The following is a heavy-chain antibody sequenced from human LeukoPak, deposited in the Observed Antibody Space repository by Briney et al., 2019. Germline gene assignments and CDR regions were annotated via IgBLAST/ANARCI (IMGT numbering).Heavy chain of an antibody. D-gene: IGHD6-13*01. Sequence: GGSLRLSCAASGFTFSSYGMSWVRQAPGKGLEWVSAISGSGGSTYYADSVKGRFTISRDNSKNTLYLQMNSLRAEDTAVYYCAKDRGSSWYMAGAFDIWGQGTMVTVSS. CDR2: ISGSGGST. CDR1: GFTFSSYG. V-gene: IGHV3-23*01. J-gene: IGHJ3*02. CDR3: AKDRGSSWYMAGAFDI.